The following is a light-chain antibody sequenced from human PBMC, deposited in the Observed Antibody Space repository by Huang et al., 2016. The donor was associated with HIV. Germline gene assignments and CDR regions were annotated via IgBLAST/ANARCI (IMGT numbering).Light chain of an antibody. CDR3: MQALQTPRT. CDR2: LGS. CDR1: QTLLHSKGYNY. Sequence: DIVMTQSPLSLPVTPGEPASISCRSSQTLLHSKGYNYLDWYLQKPGHSPQLLIYLGSNRAPGVPDRFSGSGSGTDFTLKISRVEAEDVGVYYCMQALQTPRTFGQGTKVEIK. V-gene: IGKV2-28*01. J-gene: IGKJ1*01.